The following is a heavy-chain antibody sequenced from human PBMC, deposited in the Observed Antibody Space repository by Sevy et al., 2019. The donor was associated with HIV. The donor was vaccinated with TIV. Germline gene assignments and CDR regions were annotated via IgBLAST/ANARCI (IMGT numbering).Heavy chain of an antibody. CDR1: GFNFTASA. Sequence: GGSLRLSCVASGFNFTASAMSWVRQSPGEGLEWVSTIGRSGSSSYYAHSVKGRFTISRDNSKRTLYLQMNSLTADDTAVYFCAKPASLHLWFAYWGQGILVTVSS. CDR2: IGRSGSSS. D-gene: IGHD5-18*01. J-gene: IGHJ1*01. V-gene: IGHV3-23*01. CDR3: AKPASLHLWFAY.